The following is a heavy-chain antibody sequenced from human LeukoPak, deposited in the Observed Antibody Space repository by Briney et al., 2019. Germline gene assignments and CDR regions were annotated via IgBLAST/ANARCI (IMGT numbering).Heavy chain of an antibody. Sequence: GGSLRLSCAASGFTFSGYAMHWVRQAPVKGLEWVAFIRYDGSTKYYADSVKGRFTISRDNSKNMLYLQMNNLRAEDAAVYYCATQRGREYNWFDPWGQGALVTVSS. CDR3: ATQRGREYNWFDP. CDR1: GFTFSGYA. V-gene: IGHV3-30*02. D-gene: IGHD3-10*01. J-gene: IGHJ5*02. CDR2: IRYDGSTK.